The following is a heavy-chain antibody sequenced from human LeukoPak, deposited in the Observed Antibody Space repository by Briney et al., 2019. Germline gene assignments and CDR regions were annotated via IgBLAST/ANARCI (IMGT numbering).Heavy chain of an antibody. D-gene: IGHD6-13*01. V-gene: IGHV3-23*01. CDR3: AKDPEKIAAAGIGYFQH. J-gene: IGHJ1*01. CDR1: GFTFSSYA. Sequence: GGSLRLSCAASGFTFSSYAMSWVRQAPGKGVEWVSAISGSGGSTYYADSVKGRFTISRDNSKNTLYLQMNSLRAEDTAVYYCAKDPEKIAAAGIGYFQHWGQGTLVTVSS. CDR2: ISGSGGST.